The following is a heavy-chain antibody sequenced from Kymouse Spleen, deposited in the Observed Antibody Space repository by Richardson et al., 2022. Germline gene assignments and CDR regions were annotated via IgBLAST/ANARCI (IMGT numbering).Heavy chain of an antibody. V-gene: IGHV4-34*01. Sequence: QVQLQQWGAGLLKPSETLSLTCAVYGGSFSGYYWSWIRQPPGKGLEWIGEINHSGSTNYNPSLKSRVTISVDTSKNQFSLKLSSVTAADTAVYYCAVRGYSGYDYHDYWGQGTLVTVSS. CDR1: GGSFSGYY. CDR2: INHSGST. J-gene: IGHJ4*02. CDR3: AVRGYSGYDYHDY. D-gene: IGHD5-12*01.